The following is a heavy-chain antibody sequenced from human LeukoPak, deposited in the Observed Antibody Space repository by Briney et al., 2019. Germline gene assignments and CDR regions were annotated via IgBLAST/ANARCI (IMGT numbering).Heavy chain of an antibody. CDR1: GFTFSSSA. V-gene: IGHV3-23*01. D-gene: IGHD3-16*01. CDR3: VKEASKTFGIYTADY. Sequence: PGGSPRLSCAASGFTFSSSAVGWVRRAPQKGLEWVSAIPASGPKTYYTGSVRGRFTISRDNSKNTVYLQMQSLRAEDTAVYYCVKEASKTFGIYTADYWGQGTLVTVSS. J-gene: IGHJ4*02. CDR2: IPASGPKT.